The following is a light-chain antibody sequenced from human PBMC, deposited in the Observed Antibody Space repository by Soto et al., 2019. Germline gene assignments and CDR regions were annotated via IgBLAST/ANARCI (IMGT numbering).Light chain of an antibody. CDR2: ATD. Sequence: QSVLTQPPSASGAPGQTVTISCSGRPSSFRSESVCWYRHIPETAPKLIIYATDQRPSGVPARFSGFKSGTSASLAISGLRAEDEADYYCAAWDGSLRGRVFGGGTKVTVL. CDR3: AAWDGSLRGRV. V-gene: IGLV1-47*01. J-gene: IGLJ3*02. CDR1: PSSFRSES.